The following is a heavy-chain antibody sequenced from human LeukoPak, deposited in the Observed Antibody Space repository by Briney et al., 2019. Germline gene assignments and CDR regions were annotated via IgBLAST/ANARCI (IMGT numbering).Heavy chain of an antibody. CDR3: ARDSASYHYYYDSSGYSDY. Sequence: GASVKVSFKASGYTFTGYYMHWGRQAPGQGLEWMGRIDPNSGGTTYAQKFQGRVTMTRDTSISTAYMELSRLRSDDTAVYYCARDSASYHYYYDSSGYSDYWGQGTLVTVSS. CDR2: IDPNSGGT. J-gene: IGHJ4*02. CDR1: GYTFTGYY. D-gene: IGHD3-22*01. V-gene: IGHV1-2*06.